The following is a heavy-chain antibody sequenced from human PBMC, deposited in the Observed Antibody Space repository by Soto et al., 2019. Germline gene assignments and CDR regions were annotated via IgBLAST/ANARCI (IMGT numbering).Heavy chain of an antibody. CDR3: AMNWGSVWFDP. V-gene: IGHV4-31*03. J-gene: IGHJ5*02. Sequence: PSETLSLTCTVSGGSISSGGYYWSWIRQHPGKGLEWIGYTYYSGSTYYNPSLKSRVTISVDTSKNQLSLKLSSVTAADTAVYYCAMNWGSVWFDPWGQGTLVTVSS. CDR1: GGSISSGGYY. CDR2: TYYSGST. D-gene: IGHD7-27*01.